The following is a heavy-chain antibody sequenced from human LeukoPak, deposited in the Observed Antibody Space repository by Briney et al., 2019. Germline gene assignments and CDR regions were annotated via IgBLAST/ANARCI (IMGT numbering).Heavy chain of an antibody. CDR3: ARHESCSSSSCSFFGPTT. Sequence: SETLSLTCAVYGGSFSGYYWGWIRQPPGMGPEWIGTIYHSGKTYYNPSLKSRVTISVDTSKIQFSLKLSSVTAADTAVYYCARHESCSSSSCSFFGPTTWGQGTLVTVSS. V-gene: IGHV4-34*01. D-gene: IGHD2-15*01. CDR1: GGSFSGYY. J-gene: IGHJ5*02. CDR2: IYHSGKT.